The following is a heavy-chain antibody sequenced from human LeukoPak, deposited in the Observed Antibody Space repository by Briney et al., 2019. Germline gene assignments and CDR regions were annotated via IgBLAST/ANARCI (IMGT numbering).Heavy chain of an antibody. CDR1: GFTFSSFW. D-gene: IGHD3-10*01. J-gene: IGHJ4*02. CDR3: ARDNSGSIPLDY. CDR2: IDTVGSFA. V-gene: IGHV3-74*01. Sequence: GGSLRLSCAASGFTFSSFWMHWVRQAPGEGLVWVSLIDTVGSFATYADSVRGRFTISRDNAKNTLYLQVNSLRVEDTAVYYCARDNSGSIPLDYCGLGTLVTVSS.